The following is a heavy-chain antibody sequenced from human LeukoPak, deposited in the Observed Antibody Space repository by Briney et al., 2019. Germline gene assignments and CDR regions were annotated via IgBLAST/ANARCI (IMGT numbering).Heavy chain of an antibody. CDR2: IYYSGST. CDR1: GGSISSSSYY. V-gene: IGHV4-39*01. CDR3: ARLRGAAAGTIRNFDY. J-gene: IGHJ4*02. D-gene: IGHD6-13*01. Sequence: PSETLSLTCTVSGGSISSSSYYWGWIRQPSGKGLEWIGSIYYSGSTYYNPSLKSRVTISVDTSKNQFSLKLSSVTAADTAVYYCARLRGAAAGTIRNFDYWGQGTLVTVSS.